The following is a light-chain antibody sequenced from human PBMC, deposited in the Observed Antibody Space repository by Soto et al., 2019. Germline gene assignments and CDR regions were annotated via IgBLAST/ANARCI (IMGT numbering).Light chain of an antibody. J-gene: IGKJ2*01. CDR1: RSLSSSY. V-gene: IGKV3-20*01. Sequence: EIVLTQFPGTLSLSPGERATLSCRASRSLSSSYVVWYQQKPGPAPRLLIYAASRRATGIPDRFSGSGSATEYTLTISRFEPEDFAVYYCQQQGTFGQGTKLEIK. CDR2: AAS. CDR3: QQQGT.